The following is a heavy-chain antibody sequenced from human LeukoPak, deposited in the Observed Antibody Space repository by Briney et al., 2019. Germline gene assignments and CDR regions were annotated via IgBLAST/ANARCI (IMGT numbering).Heavy chain of an antibody. CDR1: GFTFSSHG. D-gene: IGHD3-22*01. J-gene: IGHJ4*02. CDR2: IRYDGSNK. V-gene: IGHV3-30*02. Sequence: PGGSLRLSCAASGFTFSSHGMHWVRQAPGKGLEWVAFIRYDGSNKYYADSVKGRFTISRDNSKNTLYLQMNSLRAEDTAVYYCAKSHYYDSRAADYWGQGTLVTVSS. CDR3: AKSHYYDSRAADY.